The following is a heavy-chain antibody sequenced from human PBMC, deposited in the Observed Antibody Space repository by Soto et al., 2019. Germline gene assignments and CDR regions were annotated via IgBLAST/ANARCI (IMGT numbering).Heavy chain of an antibody. CDR2: ISSRSSYI. Sequence: EVQLVESGGGLVKPGGSLRLSCAASGFTFSSYSMNWVLQAPGKGLEWVSSISSRSSYIYYAYSVKGRFTISRDNAKNSLYLQMNILRDADTAVYYCARLNSYYYGMDVWGQGTTVTVSS. CDR1: GFTFSSYS. CDR3: ARLNSYYYGMDV. V-gene: IGHV3-21*01. J-gene: IGHJ6*02.